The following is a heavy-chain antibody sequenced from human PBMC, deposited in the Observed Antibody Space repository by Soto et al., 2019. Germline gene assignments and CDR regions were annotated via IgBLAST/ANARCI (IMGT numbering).Heavy chain of an antibody. CDR2: ISGSDGKT. J-gene: IGHJ4*02. V-gene: IGHV3-23*01. CDR1: GFSFVSYA. D-gene: IGHD3-3*01. Sequence: GGTRRLSCAASGFSFVSYALSWVRQAPGKGLEWVSTISGSDGKTFYADSVKGRFSISRDTSQSTLYLQMNSLRADDTAMYYCARWSYLDYWGQGTRVTVSS. CDR3: ARWSYLDY.